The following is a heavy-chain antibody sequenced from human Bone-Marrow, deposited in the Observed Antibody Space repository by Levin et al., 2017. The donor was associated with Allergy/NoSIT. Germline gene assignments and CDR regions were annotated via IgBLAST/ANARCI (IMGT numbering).Heavy chain of an antibody. J-gene: IGHJ4*02. Sequence: PGGSLRLSCAASGFTFSTYLMHWVRQAPGKGLEWVAVVWFDGSNKYYGDSVKGRFSISRDNSENTVSLEMNNLRPDDTAIYYCAKEGNDGPFDSWGQGTLVTVSS. CDR2: VWFDGSNK. CDR1: GFTFSTYL. V-gene: IGHV3-33*06. CDR3: AKEGNDGPFDS. D-gene: IGHD5-12*01.